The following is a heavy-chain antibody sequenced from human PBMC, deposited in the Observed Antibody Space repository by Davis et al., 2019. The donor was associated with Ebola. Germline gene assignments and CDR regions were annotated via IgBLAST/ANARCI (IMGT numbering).Heavy chain of an antibody. CDR2: IYHSGST. D-gene: IGHD2-15*01. V-gene: IGHV4-59*12. CDR1: GGSISSYY. J-gene: IGHJ6*04. CDR3: ARMVGYYGMDV. Sequence: MPSETLSLTCTVSGGSISSYYWSWIRQPPGKGLEWIGYIYHSGSTNYNPSLKSRVTISVDTSKNQFSLKLSSVTAADTAVYYCARMVGYYGMDVWGKGTTVTVSS.